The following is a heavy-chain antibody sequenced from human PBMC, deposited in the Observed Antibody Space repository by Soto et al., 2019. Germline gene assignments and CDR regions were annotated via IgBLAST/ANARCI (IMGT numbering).Heavy chain of an antibody. D-gene: IGHD1-26*01. CDR3: AKGELINPQLFEF. V-gene: IGHV3-30*18. Sequence: QVQLVESGGGVVKPGRSLRLSCVASGFTLSHYDTNWVRQAPGKGLEWVAVVSYDGSNKYYGDSVRGRFTISRDNSKNTLYLQMNSLRAEDTAVYYCAKGELINPQLFEFWGQGALVTVSS. J-gene: IGHJ4*02. CDR2: VSYDGSNK. CDR1: GFTLSHYD.